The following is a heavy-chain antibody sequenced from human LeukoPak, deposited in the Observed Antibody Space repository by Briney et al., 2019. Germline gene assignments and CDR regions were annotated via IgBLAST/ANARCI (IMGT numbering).Heavy chain of an antibody. V-gene: IGHV1-2*04. J-gene: IGHJ4*02. CDR3: ARDMGGYQLLRSIDY. CDR1: GYTFTGYY. D-gene: IGHD2-2*01. Sequence: ASVKVSCKASGYTFTGYYMHWVRQAPGQGLEWMGWINPNSGGTNYAQKFQGWVTMTRDTSISTAYMELSRLRSDDTAVYYCARDMGGYQLLRSIDYWGQGTLVTVSS. CDR2: INPNSGGT.